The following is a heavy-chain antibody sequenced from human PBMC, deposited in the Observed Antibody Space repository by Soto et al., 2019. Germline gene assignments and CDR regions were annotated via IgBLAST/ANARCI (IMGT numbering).Heavy chain of an antibody. CDR3: ARDLYDFWSGYPFDY. CDR1: GFTFSSYS. J-gene: IGHJ4*02. V-gene: IGHV3-21*01. D-gene: IGHD3-3*01. Sequence: GSLRLSCAASGFTFSSYSMNWVRQAPGKGLEWVSSISSSSSYIYYADSVKGRFTISRDNAKNSLYLQMNSLRAEDTAVYYCARDLYDFWSGYPFDYWGQGTLVTVS. CDR2: ISSSSSYI.